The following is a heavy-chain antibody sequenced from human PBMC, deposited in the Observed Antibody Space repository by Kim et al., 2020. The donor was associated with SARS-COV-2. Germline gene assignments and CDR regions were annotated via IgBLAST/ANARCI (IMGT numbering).Heavy chain of an antibody. CDR2: INPNSGGT. V-gene: IGHV1-2*02. CDR1: GYTFTGYY. Sequence: ASVKVSCKASGYTFTGYYMHWVRQAPGQGLEWMGWINPNSGGTNYAQKFQGRVTMTRDTSISTAYMELSRLISDDTAVYYCARDPSSSWAHRFDPWGQGTLLTLSS. J-gene: IGHJ5*02. D-gene: IGHD6-13*01. CDR3: ARDPSSSWAHRFDP.